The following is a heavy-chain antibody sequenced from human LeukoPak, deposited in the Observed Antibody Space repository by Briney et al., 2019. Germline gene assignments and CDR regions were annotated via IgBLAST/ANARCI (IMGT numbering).Heavy chain of an antibody. Sequence: QAGGSLRLSCAASGFTFSSYAMSWVRQAPGKGLEWVSAISGSGGSTYYADSVKGRFTISRDNSKNTLYLQMNSLRAEDTAVYYCAKDFIRPRSYFDYWGQGTLVTVSS. J-gene: IGHJ4*02. CDR3: AKDFIRPRSYFDY. V-gene: IGHV3-23*01. CDR2: ISGSGGST. CDR1: GFTFSSYA.